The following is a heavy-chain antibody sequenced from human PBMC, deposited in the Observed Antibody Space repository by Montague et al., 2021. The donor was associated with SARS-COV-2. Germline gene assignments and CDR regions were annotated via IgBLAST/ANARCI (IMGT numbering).Heavy chain of an antibody. J-gene: IGHJ3*02. CDR3: ARLQLLLGAFDI. CDR2: IYYSGST. D-gene: IGHD2-15*01. CDR1: GGSISSSSYY. Sequence: SETLSLTCTVSGGSISSSSYYWGWIRQPPGKGLEWIGSIYYSGSTYYNPSLQSRVTISVDTSKNQFSLKLSSVSAADTAVYYRARLQLLLGAFDIWGQGTMVTVSS. V-gene: IGHV4-39*01.